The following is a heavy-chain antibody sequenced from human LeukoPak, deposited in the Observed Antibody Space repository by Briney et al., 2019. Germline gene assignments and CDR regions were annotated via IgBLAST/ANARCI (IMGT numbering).Heavy chain of an antibody. CDR2: TYYRSKWYN. D-gene: IGHD6-19*01. J-gene: IGHJ4*02. CDR1: GDSVSSNSAA. CDR3: ARGRYSSGWYYFDY. V-gene: IGHV6-1*01. Sequence: SQTLSLTCAISGDSVSSNSAAWNWIRQSPSRGLEWLGSTYYRSKWYNDYAVSEKSRITINPDTSKNQFSLQLNSVTPEDTAMYYSARGRYSSGWYYFDYWGQGTLVTVSS.